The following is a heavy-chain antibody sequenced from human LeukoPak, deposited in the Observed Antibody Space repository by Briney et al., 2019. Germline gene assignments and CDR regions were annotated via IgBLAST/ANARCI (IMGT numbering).Heavy chain of an antibody. CDR2: IYENGGTT. Sequence: GGSLRLSCVGSGLTFRSHAMSWVRQAPEKGLEFVSGIYENGGTTYYADSVTGRFSISRDNSKNTLYLQMDSLRGEDTAVYYCAKDFRIGYSAHFDYWGQGALVTVSS. CDR3: AKDFRIGYSAHFDY. D-gene: IGHD2-21*01. CDR1: GLTFRSHA. J-gene: IGHJ4*02. V-gene: IGHV3-23*01.